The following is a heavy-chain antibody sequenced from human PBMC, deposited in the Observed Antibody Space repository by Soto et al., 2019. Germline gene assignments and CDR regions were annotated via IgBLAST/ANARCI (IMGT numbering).Heavy chain of an antibody. J-gene: IGHJ4*02. CDR2: INHSGST. CDR3: ARGVRWFGELLNY. V-gene: IGHV4-34*01. D-gene: IGHD3-10*01. CDR1: GGSFSGYY. Sequence: SLTCAVYGGSFSGYYWSWIRQSPGKGLEWIGEINHSGSTNYNPSLKSRVTISVDTSKNQFSLKLSSVTAADTAVYYCARGVRWFGELLNYWGQGTLVTVSS.